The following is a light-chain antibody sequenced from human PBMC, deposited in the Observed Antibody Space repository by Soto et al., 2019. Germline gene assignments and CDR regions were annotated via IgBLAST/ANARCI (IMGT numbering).Light chain of an antibody. CDR3: QQYNNWRAT. CDR1: QNVNSN. CDR2: GAY. V-gene: IGKV3-15*01. J-gene: IGKJ1*01. Sequence: EKVMTQSPATLSVSPGERDTLSCRASQNVNSNLAWEQQKTGQATKLLIYGAYNKATGIPAKFSGNGSGTDFTLTIISLQSEDFAVYYCQQYNNWRATFGQGTKV.